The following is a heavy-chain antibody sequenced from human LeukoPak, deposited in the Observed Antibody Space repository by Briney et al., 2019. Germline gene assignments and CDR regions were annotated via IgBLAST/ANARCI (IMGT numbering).Heavy chain of an antibody. CDR2: IYYSGST. CDR1: GGSISSYY. V-gene: IGHV4-59*08. Sequence: SETLSLTCTVSGGSISSYYWSWIRQPPGKGLEWIGYIYYSGSTNYNPSLKSRVTISVDTSKNQFSLKLSSVTAADTAVYYCARRDCSSTSCYLNDAFDIWGQGTMVTVSS. J-gene: IGHJ3*02. D-gene: IGHD2-2*01. CDR3: ARRDCSSTSCYLNDAFDI.